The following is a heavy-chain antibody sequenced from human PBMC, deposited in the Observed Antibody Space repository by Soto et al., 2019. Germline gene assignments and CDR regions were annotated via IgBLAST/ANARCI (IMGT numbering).Heavy chain of an antibody. V-gene: IGHV4-59*01. J-gene: IGHJ5*02. CDR2: IYYSGST. CDR1: GDSIYSSF. Sequence: KHSESMSLTSTVSGDSIYSSFLGWIRQPPGKGLEWIGYIYYSGSTNYNPSLKSRVTMSVDTSKNQFSLKLSSVTAADTAVYYCAGGSTGSYDPWGRGTLVTVSS. CDR3: AGGSTGSYDP.